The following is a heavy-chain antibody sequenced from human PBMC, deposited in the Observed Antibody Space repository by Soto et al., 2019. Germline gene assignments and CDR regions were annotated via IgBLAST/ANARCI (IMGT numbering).Heavy chain of an antibody. Sequence: PWGSLRLSCSASVFTFSDYYMSWIRQAPGKGLEWVSYISSSGSTIYYADSVKGRFTISRDNAKNSLYLQMNSLRAEDTAVYYCARDRTMVRGVIITPSFDPWGQGTLVTVSS. CDR3: ARDRTMVRGVIITPSFDP. J-gene: IGHJ5*02. V-gene: IGHV3-11*01. D-gene: IGHD3-10*01. CDR1: VFTFSDYY. CDR2: ISSSGSTI.